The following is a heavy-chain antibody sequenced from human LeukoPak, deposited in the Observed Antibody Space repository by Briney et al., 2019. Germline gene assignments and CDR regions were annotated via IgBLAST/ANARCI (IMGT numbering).Heavy chain of an antibody. J-gene: IGHJ4*02. CDR3: ARMGAIACASANPDY. CDR2: TYTSGST. CDR1: GGSISSYF. Sequence: KPSETLSLTCTVSGGSISSYFWSWVRQPAGKGVEWIGRTYTSGSTNYHPSLKSRVTMSVDTSKNQFSLKLSSVTTADTAVYYCARMGAIACASANPDYWGQGTLVSVSS. V-gene: IGHV4-4*07. D-gene: IGHD3-16*01.